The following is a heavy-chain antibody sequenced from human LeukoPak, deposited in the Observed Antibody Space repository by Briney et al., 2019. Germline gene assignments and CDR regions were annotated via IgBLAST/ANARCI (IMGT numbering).Heavy chain of an antibody. CDR2: ISYDGSNK. CDR3: ARDLADSYDP. CDR1: GFTFSSYA. D-gene: IGHD3-3*01. J-gene: IGHJ5*02. Sequence: GGSLRLSCAASGFTFSSYAMHWVCQAPGKGLEWVAVISYDGSNKYYADSVKGRFTISRDNSKNTLYLQMISLRAEDTAVYYCARDLADSYDPWGQGTLVTVSS. V-gene: IGHV3-30-3*01.